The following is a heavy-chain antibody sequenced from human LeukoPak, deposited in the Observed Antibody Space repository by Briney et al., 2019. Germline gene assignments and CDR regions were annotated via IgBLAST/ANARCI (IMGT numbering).Heavy chain of an antibody. Sequence: GRSLRLSCAASGFTFSSYGMHWVRQAPGKGLEWVAVIWYDGSNKYYADSVKGRFTISRDNSKNTLYLQMNSLRAEDTAVYYCAKDRVGGDVVRGVPDYWGQGTLVTVSS. J-gene: IGHJ4*02. CDR1: GFTFSSYG. CDR3: AKDRVGGDVVRGVPDY. CDR2: IWYDGSNK. D-gene: IGHD3-10*01. V-gene: IGHV3-33*06.